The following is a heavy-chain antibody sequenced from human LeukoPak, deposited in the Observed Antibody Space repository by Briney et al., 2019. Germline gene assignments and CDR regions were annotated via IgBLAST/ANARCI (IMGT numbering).Heavy chain of an antibody. D-gene: IGHD6-13*01. CDR1: GGSFSGYY. CDR2: INHSGST. J-gene: IGHJ4*02. CDR3: AGAAAFDY. Sequence: SETLSLTCAVYGGSFSGYYWSWIRQPPGKGLEWIGEINHSGSTNYNPSLKSRVAISVDTSKNQFSLKLSSVTAADTAVYYCAGAAAFDYWGQGTLVTVSS. V-gene: IGHV4-34*01.